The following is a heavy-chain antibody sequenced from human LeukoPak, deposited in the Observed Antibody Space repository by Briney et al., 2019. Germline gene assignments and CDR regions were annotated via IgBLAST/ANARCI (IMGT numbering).Heavy chain of an antibody. Sequence: SETLSLTCTVSGGSISSYYWSWIRQPPGKGLEWIGYIYYSGSTNYNPSLKRRVTISVDTSKNQFSLKLSSVTAADTAVYYCARIPLYYYASSGYPEGPFDYWGQGTLVTVSS. D-gene: IGHD3-22*01. CDR2: IYYSGST. V-gene: IGHV4-59*01. CDR3: ARIPLYYYASSGYPEGPFDY. CDR1: GGSISSYY. J-gene: IGHJ4*02.